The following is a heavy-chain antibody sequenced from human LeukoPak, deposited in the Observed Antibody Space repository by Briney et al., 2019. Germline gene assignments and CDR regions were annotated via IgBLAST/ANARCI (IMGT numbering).Heavy chain of an antibody. CDR2: ISSSGSTI. D-gene: IGHD1-7*01. CDR1: GFTISSYE. CDR3: ARDPQTGTTLGVDY. J-gene: IGHJ4*02. V-gene: IGHV3-48*03. Sequence: GGSLRLSCAASGFTISSYEMNWVRQAPGKGLEWVSYISSSGSTIYYADSVKGRFTISRDNAKNSLYLQMNSLRAEDTAVYYRARDPQTGTTLGVDYWGQGTLVTVSS.